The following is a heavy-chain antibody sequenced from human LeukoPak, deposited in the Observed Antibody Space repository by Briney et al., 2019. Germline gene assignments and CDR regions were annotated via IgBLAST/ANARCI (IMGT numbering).Heavy chain of an antibody. CDR2: IDPSDSHT. V-gene: IGHV5-10-1*01. J-gene: IGHJ2*01. D-gene: IGHD3/OR15-3a*01. Sequence: GEPLNISCKGSGYSFTTYWITWVRQIPGKGLEWMGRIDPSDSHTNYSPSFQGHVTISADKSISTAYLQWTSLKASDTAIYYCAKFGLISKYWYFDVWGRGTLVTVSS. CDR1: GYSFTTYW. CDR3: AKFGLISKYWYFDV.